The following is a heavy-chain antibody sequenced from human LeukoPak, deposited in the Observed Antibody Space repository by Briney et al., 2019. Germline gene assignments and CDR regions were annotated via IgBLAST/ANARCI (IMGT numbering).Heavy chain of an antibody. CDR2: ISWNSGSI. Sequence: SLRLSCAASGFTFDDYAMHWVRQAPGKGLEWVSGISWNSGSIGYADSVKGRFTISRDNAKNSLYLQMNSLRAEDTALYYCAKDRSDYYDSSGYRNDAFDIWGQGTMVTVSS. CDR3: AKDRSDYYDSSGYRNDAFDI. D-gene: IGHD3-22*01. V-gene: IGHV3-9*01. CDR1: GFTFDDYA. J-gene: IGHJ3*02.